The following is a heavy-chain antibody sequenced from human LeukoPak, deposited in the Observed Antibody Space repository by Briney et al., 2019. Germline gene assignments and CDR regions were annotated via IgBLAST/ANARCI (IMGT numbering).Heavy chain of an antibody. V-gene: IGHV3-33*08. CDR3: ARDAHGSGSCLDY. D-gene: IGHD3-10*01. Sequence: GGSLRLSCAASGFIFSSYGMHWVRQAPGKGLEWVAVIWYDGSNKYYADSVKGRFTISRDNSKNTLYLQMNSLRAEDTAVYYCARDAHGSGSCLDYWGQGTLVTVSS. J-gene: IGHJ4*02. CDR1: GFIFSSYG. CDR2: IWYDGSNK.